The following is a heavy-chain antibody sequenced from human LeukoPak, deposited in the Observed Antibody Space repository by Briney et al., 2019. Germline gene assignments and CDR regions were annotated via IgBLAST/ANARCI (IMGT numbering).Heavy chain of an antibody. Sequence: GGSLRLSCAAPGFTFSSYWMHWVRQAPGKGLVWVSRINSDGSSTTYADSEKGRFTISRDNAKNTLYLQMNSLRAEDTAVYYCARSHDYGDFSFDYWGQGTLVTVSS. CDR1: GFTFSSYW. D-gene: IGHD4-17*01. V-gene: IGHV3-74*01. CDR2: INSDGSST. J-gene: IGHJ4*02. CDR3: ARSHDYGDFSFDY.